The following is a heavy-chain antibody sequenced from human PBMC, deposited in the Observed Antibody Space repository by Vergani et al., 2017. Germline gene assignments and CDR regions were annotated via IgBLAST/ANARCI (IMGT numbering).Heavy chain of an antibody. V-gene: IGHV1-69*01. Sequence: QVQLVQSGAEVKKPGSSVKVSCKASGGTFSSYAISWVRQAPGQGLEWMGGIIPIFGTANYAQKFQGRVTITADESTSTAYMELSSLRAEETAVYYCASWGSGSDVGYYYYGMDVWGQGTTVTVSS. CDR2: IIPIFGTA. J-gene: IGHJ6*02. CDR3: ASWGSGSDVGYYYYGMDV. CDR1: GGTFSSYA. D-gene: IGHD3-10*01.